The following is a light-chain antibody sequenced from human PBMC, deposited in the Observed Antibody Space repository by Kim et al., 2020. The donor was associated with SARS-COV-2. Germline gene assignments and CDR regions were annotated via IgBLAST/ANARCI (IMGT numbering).Light chain of an antibody. CDR1: QTVSTSY. V-gene: IGKV3-20*01. Sequence: PGERAPLSCRANQTVSTSYLAWYQQKPGQAPRLLINDASRRATGIPDRFSGSGSGTDFTLTISRLEPEDFAVYYCQQYASSPTTFGGGTKVDIK. CDR2: DAS. J-gene: IGKJ4*01. CDR3: QQYASSPTT.